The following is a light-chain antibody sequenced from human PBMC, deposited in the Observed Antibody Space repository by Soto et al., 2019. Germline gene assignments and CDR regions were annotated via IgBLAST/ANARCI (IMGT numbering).Light chain of an antibody. V-gene: IGKV3-11*01. CDR2: DAS. CDR1: QSVGSF. CDR3: QHRSNWLGT. Sequence: EIVLTQSPATLSLSPGERATLSCRASQSVGSFLAWYQQKSGQTPRLLIYDASKRAPGIPARFSGSGSGTDFTLTISSLEPEDFAVYYCQHRSNWLGTFGPGTKVEIK. J-gene: IGKJ3*01.